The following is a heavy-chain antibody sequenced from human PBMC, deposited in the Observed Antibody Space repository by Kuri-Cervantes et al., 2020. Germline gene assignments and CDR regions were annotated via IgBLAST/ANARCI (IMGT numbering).Heavy chain of an antibody. J-gene: IGHJ6*02. CDR2: TNAGNGNT. Sequence: ASVKVSCKASGYTFTSYAMHWVRQAPGQRLEWMGWTNAGNGNTKYSQKFQGRVTITRDTSASTAYMELSSLRSEDTAVYYCAREGIAVAWYAYYYYGMDVWGQGTTVTVSS. D-gene: IGHD6-19*01. CDR3: AREGIAVAWYAYYYYGMDV. V-gene: IGHV1-3*01. CDR1: GYTFTSYA.